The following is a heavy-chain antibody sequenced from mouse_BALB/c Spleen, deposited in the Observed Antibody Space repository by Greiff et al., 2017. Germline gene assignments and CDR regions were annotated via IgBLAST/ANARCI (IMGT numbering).Heavy chain of an antibody. D-gene: IGHD2-1*01. Sequence: QVQLQQSGAELAKPGASVKMSCKASGYTFTSYWMHWVKQRPGQGLEWIGYINPSTGYTEYNQKFKDKATLTADKSSSTAYMQLSSLTSEDSAVYYCARDLDGNPWFAYWGQGTLVTVSA. CDR3: ARDLDGNPWFAY. CDR1: GYTFTSYW. J-gene: IGHJ3*01. CDR2: INPSTGYT. V-gene: IGHV1-7*01.